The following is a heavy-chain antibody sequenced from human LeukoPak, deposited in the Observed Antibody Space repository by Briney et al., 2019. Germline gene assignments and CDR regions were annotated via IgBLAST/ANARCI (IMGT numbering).Heavy chain of an antibody. CDR2: ISTSGGST. V-gene: IGHV3-23*01. CDR3: AKFLRLGESDKGPVDY. J-gene: IGHJ4*02. CDR1: GGSISSYY. D-gene: IGHD3-16*01. Sequence: PSETLSLTCTVSGGSISSYYWSWVRQAPGKGLEWVSTISTSGGSTYYADSVKGRFTISRDNSKNTLYLQVNSLRAEDTAVYYCAKFLRLGESDKGPVDYWGQGSLVTVSS.